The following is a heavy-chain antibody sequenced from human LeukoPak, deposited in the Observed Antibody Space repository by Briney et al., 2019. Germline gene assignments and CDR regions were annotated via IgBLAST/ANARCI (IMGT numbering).Heavy chain of an antibody. CDR2: IKSKTDGGTT. V-gene: IGHV3-15*01. J-gene: IGHJ4*02. Sequence: PGGSLRLSCAASGCTFSNAWMSWVRQAAGKGLEWVGRIKSKTDGGTTDYAAPVKGRFTISRDDSKNTLYPQMNSLKTEDAAVYYCTTAMTTVIPDYWGQGTLVTVSS. CDR1: GCTFSNAW. D-gene: IGHD4-17*01. CDR3: TTAMTTVIPDY.